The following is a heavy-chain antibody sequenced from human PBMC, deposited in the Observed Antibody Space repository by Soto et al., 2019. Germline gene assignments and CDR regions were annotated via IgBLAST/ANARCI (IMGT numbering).Heavy chain of an antibody. J-gene: IGHJ5*02. CDR2: INHSGST. CDR1: GGSFSGYY. V-gene: IGHV4-34*01. CDR3: ARGGGIAAATNDGWFDP. Sequence: SETLSLTCAVYGGSFSGYYWSWIRQPPGKGLEWIGEINHSGSTNYNPSLKSRVTISVDTSKNQFSLKLSSVTAADTAVYYCARGGGIAAATNDGWFDPWGQGTLVTVSS. D-gene: IGHD6-13*01.